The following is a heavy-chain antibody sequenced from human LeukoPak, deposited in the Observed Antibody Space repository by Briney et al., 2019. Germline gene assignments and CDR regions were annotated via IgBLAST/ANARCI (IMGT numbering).Heavy chain of an antibody. CDR2: ISYDGSNK. J-gene: IGHJ4*02. CDR1: GFTFSSYG. V-gene: IGHV3-30*18. Sequence: PGGSLRLSCAASGFTFSSYGMHWVRQAPGKGLEWVAVISYDGSNKYYADSVKGRFTISRDSSKNTLYLQMNSLRAEDTAVYYCAKDRPDGFGRIMTSPPSYWGQGTLVTVSS. CDR3: AKDRPDGFGRIMTSPPSY. D-gene: IGHD3-16*01.